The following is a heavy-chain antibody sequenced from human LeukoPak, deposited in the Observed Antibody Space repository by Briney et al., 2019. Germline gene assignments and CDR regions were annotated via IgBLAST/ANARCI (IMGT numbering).Heavy chain of an antibody. CDR2: IYDSGST. J-gene: IGHJ4*02. Sequence: SETLSLTCTVSGGSISSYYWSWIRQPPGKGLEWIGYIYDSGSTNYNPSLKSRVTVSVNTSKNQFSLKLSSVTAADTAVYYCARDRGLFDYWGQGTLVTVSS. D-gene: IGHD5-24*01. CDR1: GGSISSYY. CDR3: ARDRGLFDY. V-gene: IGHV4-4*08.